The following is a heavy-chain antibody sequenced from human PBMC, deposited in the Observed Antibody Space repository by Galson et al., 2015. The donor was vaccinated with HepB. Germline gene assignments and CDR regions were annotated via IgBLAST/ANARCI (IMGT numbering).Heavy chain of an antibody. J-gene: IGHJ4*02. D-gene: IGHD2-15*01. CDR1: RYIFANYY. Sequence: SVKVSCKASRYIFANYYIHWVRRAPGQGLEWLGIIIPSGGDIRYAQKFQGRVTMTRDTSTSTVYMELSSLTAEDTAVYYCARDSLGSYQFDYWGQGTLVGVSS. CDR2: IIPSGGDI. V-gene: IGHV1-46*01. CDR3: ARDSLGSYQFDY.